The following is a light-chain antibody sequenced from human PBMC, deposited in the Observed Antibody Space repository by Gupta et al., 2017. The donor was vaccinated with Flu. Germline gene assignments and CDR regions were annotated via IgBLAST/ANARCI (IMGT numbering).Light chain of an antibody. J-gene: IGLJ2*01. V-gene: IGLV1-44*01. CDR1: SSNIGSNP. CDR3: GAWDDGLSARV. Sequence: QSVLTQPPSPSGTSGQTVTISCSGSSSNIGSNPVSWYQQVPGTAPKLLIHSNVNRPSGVSDRFSGSKSGTSASLVITGLQSGDEADYYWGAWDDGLSARVFGGGTKLTVL. CDR2: SNV.